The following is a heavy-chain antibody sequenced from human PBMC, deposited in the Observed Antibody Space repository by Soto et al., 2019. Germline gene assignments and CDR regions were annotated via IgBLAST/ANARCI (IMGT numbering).Heavy chain of an antibody. CDR1: GGSISSYY. V-gene: IGHV4-59*08. D-gene: IGHD2-2*01. CDR2: IYYSGST. Sequence: QVQLQESGPGLVKPSETLSLTCTVSGGSISSYYWCWIRQPPGKGLEWIGYIYYSGSTNSNPSLTRRLTITVDTSKNHFSLTRNSVTAADTAVYYCGIRYSSSIAYWGQGTLFTVSS. CDR3: GIRYSSSIAY. J-gene: IGHJ4*02.